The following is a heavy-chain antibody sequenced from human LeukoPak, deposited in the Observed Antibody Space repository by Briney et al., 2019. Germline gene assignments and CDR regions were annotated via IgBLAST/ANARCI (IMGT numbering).Heavy chain of an antibody. Sequence: VASVKVSCKASGYTFTGYYMHWVRQAPGQGLEWMGWINPNSGGTNYAQKFQGRVTMTRDTSISTAYMELSRLRSDDTAVYYCARVELTVDRAMALSALYSWDQGTLVTVSS. D-gene: IGHD5-18*01. V-gene: IGHV1-2*02. CDR2: INPNSGGT. CDR1: GYTFTGYY. CDR3: ARVELTVDRAMALSALYS. J-gene: IGHJ4*02.